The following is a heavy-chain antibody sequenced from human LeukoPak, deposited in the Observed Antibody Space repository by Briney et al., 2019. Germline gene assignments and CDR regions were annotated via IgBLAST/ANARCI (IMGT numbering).Heavy chain of an antibody. CDR1: GYRFSSYW. Sequence: GESLKISCKGSGYRFSSYWIGWVRQMPGKGLEWMGIIYPGDSDTRYSPSFQGQVTISADKSISTAYLQWSSLKASDTAMYYCARSLGLVGANNWFDPWGQGTLVTVSS. D-gene: IGHD1-26*01. V-gene: IGHV5-51*01. CDR3: ARSLGLVGANNWFDP. J-gene: IGHJ5*02. CDR2: IYPGDSDT.